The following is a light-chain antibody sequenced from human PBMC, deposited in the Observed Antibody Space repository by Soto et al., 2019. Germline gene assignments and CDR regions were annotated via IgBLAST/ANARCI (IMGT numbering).Light chain of an antibody. V-gene: IGKV1-27*01. CDR3: QNYNSVPPT. CDR1: QGISKS. J-gene: IGKJ3*01. CDR2: AAS. Sequence: DIQMTQSPSSLSASVGDRVTITCRASQGISKSLAWYQQMPGKVPKLLIYAASTLQSGVSSRFSGSGSGTDFPLTVSGLQPEDVANYYCQNYNSVPPTFGPGTKVDIK.